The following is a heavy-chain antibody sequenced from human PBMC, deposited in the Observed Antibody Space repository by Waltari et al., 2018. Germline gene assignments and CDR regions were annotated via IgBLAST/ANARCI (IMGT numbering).Heavy chain of an antibody. V-gene: IGHV1-3*01. Sequence: QVQLVQSGSELKKPGASVKVSCKASGYTFTSYAMHWVRQAPGQRLEWMGWINAGNGNTKYSQKFQGRVTITRDTSASTAYMELSSLRSEDTAVYYCARDLVGGLLWFREGSWFDPWGQGTLVTVSS. CDR2: INAGNGNT. J-gene: IGHJ5*02. CDR1: GYTFTSYA. CDR3: ARDLVGGLLWFREGSWFDP. D-gene: IGHD3-10*01.